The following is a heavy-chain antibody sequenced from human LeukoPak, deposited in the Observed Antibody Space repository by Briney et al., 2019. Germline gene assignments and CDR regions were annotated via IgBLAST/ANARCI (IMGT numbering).Heavy chain of an antibody. CDR3: ARALAAAGQGYYYYYYMDV. V-gene: IGHV4-39*07. Sequence: SETLSLTCTVSGGSISSSSYYWGWIRQPPGKGLEWIGSIYYSGSTFYNPSLESRVTISVDKSKNQFSLKLGSVTAADTAVYYCARALAAAGQGYYYYYYMDVWGKGTTVTVSS. CDR2: IYYSGST. CDR1: GGSISSSSYY. J-gene: IGHJ6*03. D-gene: IGHD6-13*01.